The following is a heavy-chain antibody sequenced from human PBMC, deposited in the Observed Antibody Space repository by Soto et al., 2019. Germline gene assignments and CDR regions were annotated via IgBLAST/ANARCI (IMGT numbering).Heavy chain of an antibody. V-gene: IGHV1-18*04. CDR3: AMDYGDRPEYFKH. D-gene: IGHD4-17*01. CDR2: ISPLKGRT. J-gene: IGHJ1*01. CDR1: GYTFTSYG. Sequence: QVQLVQSGPDLKRPGASMKVSCTASGYTFTSYGISWVRQAPGQGLKWMARISPLKGRTQYSQKAQGRVTLSTDTSSNTAYMEMTTLRVDDTAVYYCAMDYGDRPEYFKHWGQGTLVTVS.